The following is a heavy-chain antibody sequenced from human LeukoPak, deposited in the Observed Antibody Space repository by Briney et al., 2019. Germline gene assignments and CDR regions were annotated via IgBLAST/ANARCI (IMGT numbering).Heavy chain of an antibody. CDR1: GGSFSGYY. CDR3: KNSDSSGY. Sequence: TSETLSLTCAVYGGSFSGYYWSWIRQPPGKGLEWIGEINHSGSTNYNPSLKSRVTISVDTSKNQFSLKLSSVTAADTAVYYCKNSDSSGYWGQGTLVTLSS. V-gene: IGHV4-34*01. CDR2: INHSGST. D-gene: IGHD3-22*01. J-gene: IGHJ4*02.